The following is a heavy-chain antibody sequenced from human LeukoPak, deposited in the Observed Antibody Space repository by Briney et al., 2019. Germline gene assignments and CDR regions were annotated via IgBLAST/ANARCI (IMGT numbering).Heavy chain of an antibody. J-gene: IGHJ6*02. CDR1: GFTFSSYA. D-gene: IGHD6-19*01. V-gene: IGHV3-23*01. CDR2: ISGSGGST. Sequence: GGSLRLSCAASGFTFSSYAMSWVRQAPGKGLEWDSAISGSGGSTYYADSVKGRFTISRDNSKNTLYLQMNSLRAEDTAVYYCAKEQWLVRNLYGMDLWGQGTTVTVSS. CDR3: AKEQWLVRNLYGMDL.